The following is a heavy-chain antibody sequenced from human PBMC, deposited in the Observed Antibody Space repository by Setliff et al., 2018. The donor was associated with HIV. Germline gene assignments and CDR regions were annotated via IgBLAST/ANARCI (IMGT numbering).Heavy chain of an antibody. CDR3: ARGFYGDYYFDY. D-gene: IGHD4-17*01. CDR1: GYSFTSYW. Sequence: GESLKISCKGSGYSFTSYWISWVRQMPGKGLEWMGRIDPSNSNTNYSPSFQGHGTISADKSISTAYLQWSSLKASDTAMYYCARGFYGDYYFDYWGQGTLVTVSS. J-gene: IGHJ4*02. V-gene: IGHV5-10-1*01. CDR2: IDPSNSNT.